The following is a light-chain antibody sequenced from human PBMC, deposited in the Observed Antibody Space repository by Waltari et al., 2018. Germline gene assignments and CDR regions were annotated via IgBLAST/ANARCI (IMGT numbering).Light chain of an antibody. V-gene: IGLV1-40*01. CDR3: QSYDTSLTVV. CDR2: GST. J-gene: IGLJ3*02. CDR1: GSNIGAGYD. Sequence: QSVLTQPPSVSGAPGQTVTISCTGSGSNIGAGYDVHWYQQVPRAAPKLLIYGSTSRPLGVPDRFLGSTSGTSASLASTGLQAEDEAVYYCQSYDTSLTVVFGGGTKLTVL.